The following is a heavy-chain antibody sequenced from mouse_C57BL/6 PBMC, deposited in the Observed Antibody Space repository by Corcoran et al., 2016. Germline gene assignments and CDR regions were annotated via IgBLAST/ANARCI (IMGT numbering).Heavy chain of an antibody. J-gene: IGHJ2*01. V-gene: IGHV1-19*01. D-gene: IGHD1-1*01. CDR3: AKNLDYYGSDYFDY. Sequence: EVQLQQSGPVLVKPGASVKMSCKASGYTFTDYYMNWVKQSHGKSLEWIGVINPYNGGTSYNQKFKGKATLTVDKSSSTAYMELNSLTSEDSAVYYCAKNLDYYGSDYFDYWGQGTTLTVSS. CDR2: INPYNGGT. CDR1: GYTFTDYY.